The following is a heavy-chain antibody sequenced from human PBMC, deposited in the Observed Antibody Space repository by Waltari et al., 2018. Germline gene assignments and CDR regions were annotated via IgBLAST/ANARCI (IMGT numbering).Heavy chain of an antibody. CDR3: ARVSFSYAFDI. CDR2: IYSGGST. CDR1: GFTVRSNH. J-gene: IGHJ3*02. V-gene: IGHV3-53*01. Sequence: EVQLVESGGGLIQPGGSLRLSWSASGFTVRSNHMSWVRQAPGKGLEWVSVIYSGGSTYYADSVKGRFTISRDNSKNTLYLQMNSLRAEDTAVYYCARVSFSYAFDIWGQGTMVTVSS.